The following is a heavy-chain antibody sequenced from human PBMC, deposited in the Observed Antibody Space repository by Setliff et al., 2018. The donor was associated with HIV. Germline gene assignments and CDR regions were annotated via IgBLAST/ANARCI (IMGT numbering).Heavy chain of an antibody. J-gene: IGHJ4*02. D-gene: IGHD3-10*01. Sequence: SETLSLTCSVSGGSISSGGHYWNWIRQHPGRGLEWIGYISNSGSTYYNPSLKGRPTISVDPSKNHFSLNLTSVTAADTAVYYCARVPSGLWFGKWCNWGQGTLVTVSS. CDR3: ARVPSGLWFGKWCN. CDR2: ISNSGST. CDR1: GGSISSGGHY. V-gene: IGHV4-31*03.